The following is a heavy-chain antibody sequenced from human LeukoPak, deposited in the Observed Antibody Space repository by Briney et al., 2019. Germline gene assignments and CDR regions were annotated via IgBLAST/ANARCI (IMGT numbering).Heavy chain of an antibody. D-gene: IGHD3-9*01. J-gene: IGHJ4*02. V-gene: IGHV4-34*01. CDR3: ARLHVDYDILTGYVDY. CDR1: GGSFSGYY. Sequence: ASETLSLTCAVYGGSFSGYYWSWIRQPPGKGLEWVGEINHSGSTNYNPSLKSRVTISVDTSKNQFSLKLSSVTAADTAVYYCARLHVDYDILTGYVDYWGQGTLVTVSS. CDR2: INHSGST.